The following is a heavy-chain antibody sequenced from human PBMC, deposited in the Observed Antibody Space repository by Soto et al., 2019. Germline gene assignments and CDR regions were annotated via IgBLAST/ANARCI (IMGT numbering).Heavy chain of an antibody. Sequence: QVQLQQWGAGLLKPSETLSLTCAVYGGSFSGYYWSWIRQPPGKGLEWIGEINHSGSTNYNPSLKSRVTTAVDPSKNQFSLNLSTVTAADTALYYCARGKGGSYCPGGFDPWVQGTLVTVSS. CDR1: GGSFSGYY. V-gene: IGHV4-34*01. CDR2: INHSGST. D-gene: IGHD1-26*01. J-gene: IGHJ5*02. CDR3: ARGKGGSYCPGGFDP.